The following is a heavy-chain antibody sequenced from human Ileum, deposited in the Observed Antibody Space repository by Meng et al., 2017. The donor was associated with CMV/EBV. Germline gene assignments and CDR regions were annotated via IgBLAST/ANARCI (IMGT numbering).Heavy chain of an antibody. CDR2: IRHDEKDI. V-gene: IGHV3-30*02. CDR3: AKYVQRWEQFDH. Sequence: GGSLRPSCATSGFIFSGYGFHWVRLAPGKGLEWFSFIRHDEKDIRYSDTVRGRFTISRDNSKNTVYLQMSGLGPDDTAVYYCAKYVQRWEQFDHWGQGTQVTVSS. CDR1: GFIFSGYG. J-gene: IGHJ4*02. D-gene: IGHD1-26*01.